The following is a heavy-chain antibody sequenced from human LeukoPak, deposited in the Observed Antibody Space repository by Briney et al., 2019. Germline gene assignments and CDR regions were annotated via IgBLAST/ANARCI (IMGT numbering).Heavy chain of an antibody. CDR2: IWYDGSNK. J-gene: IGHJ4*02. CDR1: GFTFSSYG. Sequence: GGSLRLSCAASGFTFSSYGMHWVRQAPGKGLEWVAVIWYDGSNKYYADSVKGRFTISRDNPKNTLYVQMNSLRAEDTAVYYCARGRGADYGGNSGYFDYWGQGTLVTVSS. V-gene: IGHV3-33*01. D-gene: IGHD4-23*01. CDR3: ARGRGADYGGNSGYFDY.